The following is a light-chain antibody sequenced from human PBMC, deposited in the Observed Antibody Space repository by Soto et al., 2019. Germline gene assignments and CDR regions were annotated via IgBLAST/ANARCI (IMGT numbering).Light chain of an antibody. CDR3: SSYTSSSSYV. CDR2: DVS. Sequence: QSVLTQPASVSGSPGQSIAISCTGTSSDVGAYNSVSWYQQYPGKAPKLMIHDVSNRPSGVSNRFSGSKSGSTASLTISGLQAEDEADYYCSSYTSSSSYVLGSGTKITVL. V-gene: IGLV2-14*01. J-gene: IGLJ1*01. CDR1: SSDVGAYNS.